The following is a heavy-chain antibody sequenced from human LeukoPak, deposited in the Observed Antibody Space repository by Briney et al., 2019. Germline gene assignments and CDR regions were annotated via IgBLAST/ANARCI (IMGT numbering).Heavy chain of an antibody. CDR2: IYYSGST. CDR1: GGSISSGGYY. Sequence: SGTLSLTCTVSGGSISSGGYYWSWIRQHPGEGLEWIGYIYYSGSTYYNPSLKSRVTISVDTSKNQFSLKLSSVTAADTAVYYCARDVGYDGSGSYSDYWGQGTLVTVSS. V-gene: IGHV4-31*03. D-gene: IGHD3-10*01. J-gene: IGHJ4*02. CDR3: ARDVGYDGSGSYSDY.